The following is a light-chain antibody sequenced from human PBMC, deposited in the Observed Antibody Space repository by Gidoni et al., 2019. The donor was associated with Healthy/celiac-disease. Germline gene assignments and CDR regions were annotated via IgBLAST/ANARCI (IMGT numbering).Light chain of an antibody. CDR2: GKN. CDR1: SLRSYY. Sequence: SSELTQDPAVSVALGQTVRITCQGDSLRSYYASWYQQKPGQAPVVVIYGKNNRPTGIPGRFSGSSSGNTASLTITGAQAEDEADYYCNSRDTSGNHPNWVFGGGTKLTVL. CDR3: NSRDTSGNHPNWV. V-gene: IGLV3-19*01. J-gene: IGLJ3*02.